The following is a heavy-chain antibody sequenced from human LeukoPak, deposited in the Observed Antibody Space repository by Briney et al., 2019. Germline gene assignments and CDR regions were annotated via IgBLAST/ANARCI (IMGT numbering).Heavy chain of an antibody. D-gene: IGHD5-12*01. CDR1: GYTFTTYG. V-gene: IGHV1-18*01. Sequence: GASVKVSCKASGYTFTTYGISWVRQAPGQGLEWLGWISAYNGNSKYAQQLQGRVTMTTDTSTTTAYMELRSLRSDDTAVYYCARVRNSGYEFYNYYYYMDVWGKGTTVTISS. CDR2: ISAYNGNS. J-gene: IGHJ6*03. CDR3: ARVRNSGYEFYNYYYYMDV.